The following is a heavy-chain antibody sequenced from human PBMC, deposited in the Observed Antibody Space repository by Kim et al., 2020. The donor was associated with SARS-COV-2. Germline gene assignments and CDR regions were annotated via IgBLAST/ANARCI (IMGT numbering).Heavy chain of an antibody. V-gene: IGHV1-69*05. CDR1: GGTFSSYA. CDR2: IIPIFGTA. D-gene: IGHD1-1*01. CDR3: ARGQGTTHYYYYYGMDV. J-gene: IGHJ6*02. Sequence: SVKVSCKASGGTFSSYAISWVRQAPGQGLELMGGIIPIFGTANYAQKFQGRVTITTDESTSTAYMELSSLRSEDTAVYYCARGQGTTHYYYYYGMDVWGQGTTVTVSS.